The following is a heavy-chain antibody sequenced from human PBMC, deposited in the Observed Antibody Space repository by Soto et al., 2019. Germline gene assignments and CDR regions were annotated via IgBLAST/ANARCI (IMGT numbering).Heavy chain of an antibody. D-gene: IGHD3-10*01. CDR1: GGSISSYY. CDR2: ISYSGTT. CDR3: AIGFNYYGTGTLKFDY. Sequence: PSETLSLTCTVSGGSISSYYWSWIRQPPGKRLEWIGYISYSGTTNYNPSLKSRATISLDTSKNQFSLKLRSVTAADTAVYYCAIGFNYYGTGTLKFDYWGQGTLVTVSS. V-gene: IGHV4-59*13. J-gene: IGHJ4*02.